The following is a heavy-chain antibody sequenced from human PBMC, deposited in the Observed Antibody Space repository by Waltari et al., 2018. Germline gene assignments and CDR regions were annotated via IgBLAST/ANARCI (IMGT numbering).Heavy chain of an antibody. CDR3: ARDLLDQYYDY. V-gene: IGHV3-33*01. J-gene: IGHJ4*01. CDR1: GFSFDIYG. CDR2: IRAGGSVK. Sequence: QVQLVESGGGVVQPGRSLRLSCETSGFSFDIYGMHWVRQVPGKGWGGWEVIRAGGSVKFYRDSVKGRFTVSRDTSTNTLYLQMDSLRAEDTAVYYCARDLLDQYYDYWGHGTLVTVSS.